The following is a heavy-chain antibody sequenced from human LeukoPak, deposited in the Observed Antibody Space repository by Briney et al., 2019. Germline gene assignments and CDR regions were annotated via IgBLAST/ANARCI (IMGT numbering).Heavy chain of an antibody. CDR2: IYSGGST. D-gene: IGHD2-2*01. J-gene: IGHJ4*02. CDR1: GFTVSSNY. CDR3: ARGKLGYCSGTTCPAFDC. Sequence: GGSLRLSCAASGFTVSSNYMSWVRQAPGKGLEWVSVIYSGGSTYYADSVKGRFTISRDNSKNTLYLQMNSLSAEDTAVFYCARGKLGYCSGTTCPAFDCWGQGTLVTVSS. V-gene: IGHV3-53*05.